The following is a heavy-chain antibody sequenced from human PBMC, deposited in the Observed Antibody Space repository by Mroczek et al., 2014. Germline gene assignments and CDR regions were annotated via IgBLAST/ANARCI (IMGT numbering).Heavy chain of an antibody. D-gene: IGHD4-17*01. J-gene: IGHJ4*02. Sequence: QVQLQQWGPGLVKPSETLSLTCIVSGASVSSYYWNWIRQSPGKGLENIGDIHYTGNYDYKSSLRSRVTMSVDTSKNQVYLELRSVTAADTAVYYCAKRRGAYGHGEFDYWGQGILVTVSS. V-gene: IGHV4-59*02. CDR1: GASVSSYY. CDR2: IHYTGNY. CDR3: AKRRGAYGHGEFDY.